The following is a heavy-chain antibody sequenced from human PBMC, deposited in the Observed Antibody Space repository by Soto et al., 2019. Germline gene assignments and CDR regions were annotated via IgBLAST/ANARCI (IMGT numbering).Heavy chain of an antibody. V-gene: IGHV4-39*02. J-gene: IGHJ3*02. D-gene: IGHD2-15*01. CDR2: VHSTAST. Sequence: PSETLSLTCAVSEGSFNWSPDYWGWLRQPPGKEPQWIASVHSTASTYYNPSLKSRVTISADTSKNQFSLDLRSVTAADTAIYYRGRATPGYPGRASHIWGQGKMVPVSS. CDR1: EGSFNWSPDY. CDR3: GRATPGYPGRASHI.